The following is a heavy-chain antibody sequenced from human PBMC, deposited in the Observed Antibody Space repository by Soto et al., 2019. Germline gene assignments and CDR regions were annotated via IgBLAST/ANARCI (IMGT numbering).Heavy chain of an antibody. CDR3: ASRGLAARPTFDY. CDR1: GGSFSGYY. CDR2: INHSGST. J-gene: IGHJ4*02. V-gene: IGHV4-34*01. D-gene: IGHD6-6*01. Sequence: SETLPLTCAVDGGSFSGYYWSWIRQPPGKGLEWIGEINHSGSTNYNPSLRSRVTISVDTSKNQFSLKLSSVTAADTAVYYCASRGLAARPTFDYWGQGTLVTVSS.